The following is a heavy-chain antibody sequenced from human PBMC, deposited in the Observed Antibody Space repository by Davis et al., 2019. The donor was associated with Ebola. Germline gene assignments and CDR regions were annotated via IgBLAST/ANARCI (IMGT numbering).Heavy chain of an antibody. J-gene: IGHJ4*02. Sequence: GESLKISCAASGFTFSSYWMHWVRQAPGKGLVWVSRITGDESSTSYADSVKGRFTISRDNAKSTLYLQMNSLRAEDTAMYYCARALTSANNGKFDHWGQGTLVTVSS. D-gene: IGHD1-1*01. CDR2: ITGDESST. CDR3: ARALTSANNGKFDH. V-gene: IGHV3-74*01. CDR1: GFTFSSYW.